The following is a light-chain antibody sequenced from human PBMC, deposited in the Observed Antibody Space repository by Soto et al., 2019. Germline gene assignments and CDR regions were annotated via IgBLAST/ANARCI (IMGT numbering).Light chain of an antibody. Sequence: DIQMTQSPPTLSASVGDRVTITCRASQSIGRWLAWYQQKPGKAPKVLIYDASTLKSGVPSRFSGSGSGTDFTLTISSLQPDDFAIYYCQQYNSYWTFGQGTKVDVK. CDR2: DAS. J-gene: IGKJ1*01. CDR1: QSIGRW. CDR3: QQYNSYWT. V-gene: IGKV1-5*01.